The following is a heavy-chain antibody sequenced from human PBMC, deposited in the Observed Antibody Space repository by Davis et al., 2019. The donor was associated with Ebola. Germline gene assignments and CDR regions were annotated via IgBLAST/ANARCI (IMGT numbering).Heavy chain of an antibody. CDR1: RYTLTNYG. Sequence: ASVHVSCMASRYTLTNYGITWVRQAPGQGLESVGWINPHNGNTNYAQNVQGRVTMTTDTSTSTAYMEVGSLRSDDTAVYYCARAQFPTTSDHWGQGTLVTVSS. D-gene: IGHD1-1*01. J-gene: IGHJ4*02. V-gene: IGHV1-18*04. CDR2: INPHNGNT. CDR3: ARAQFPTTSDH.